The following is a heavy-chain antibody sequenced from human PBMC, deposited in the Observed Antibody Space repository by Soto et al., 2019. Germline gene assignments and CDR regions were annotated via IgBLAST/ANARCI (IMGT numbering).Heavy chain of an antibody. CDR3: ARDALGGPGAFDI. CDR2: ISYDGSNK. D-gene: IGHD2-2*01. V-gene: IGHV3-30-3*01. CDR1: GFTFSSYA. Sequence: QVQLVESGGGVVQPGRSLRLSCAASGFTFSSYAMHWVRQAPGKGLEWVAVISYDGSNKYYADSVKGRFTISRDNSKNTLYLQMNSLRAEDTAVYYCARDALGGPGAFDIWGQGTMVTLSS. J-gene: IGHJ3*02.